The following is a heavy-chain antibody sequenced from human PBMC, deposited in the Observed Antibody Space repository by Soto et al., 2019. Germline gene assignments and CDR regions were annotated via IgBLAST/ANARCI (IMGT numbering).Heavy chain of an antibody. Sequence: SVKVSCKASGGTFSSYAISWVRQAPGQGLEWMGGIIPIFGTANYAQKFQGRVTITADESTSTAYMELSSLRSEDTAVYYCARVAYYYDSSGYYPGPIDYWGQGTLVTVSS. V-gene: IGHV1-69*13. CDR1: GGTFSSYA. CDR2: IIPIFGTA. D-gene: IGHD3-22*01. CDR3: ARVAYYYDSSGYYPGPIDY. J-gene: IGHJ4*02.